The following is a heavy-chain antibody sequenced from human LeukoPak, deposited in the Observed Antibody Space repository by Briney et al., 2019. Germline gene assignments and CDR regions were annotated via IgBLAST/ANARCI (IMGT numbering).Heavy chain of an antibody. CDR3: ARAHVVDGLVFDY. J-gene: IGHJ4*02. D-gene: IGHD2-15*01. V-gene: IGHV3-7*03. Sequence: PGGSLRLSCAASGFTFSSHWMSWVRQAPGKGLEWVANINQDGSEKYYVDSVKGRFTISRDNTKNSLYLQMNSLRAEDTAIYYCARAHVVDGLVFDYWGQGALVTVSS. CDR2: INQDGSEK. CDR1: GFTFSSHW.